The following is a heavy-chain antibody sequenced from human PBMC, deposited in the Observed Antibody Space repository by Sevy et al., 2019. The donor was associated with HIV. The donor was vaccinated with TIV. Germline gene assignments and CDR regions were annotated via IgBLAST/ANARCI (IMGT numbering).Heavy chain of an antibody. CDR1: GGSISSYY. CDR3: ARHGQAYYYDSSGYTGRVGPLDY. Sequence: SETLSLTCTVSGGSISSYYWSWIRQPPGKGLEWIGYIYYSGSTNYNPSLKSRVTISVDTSKNQFSLKLGSVTAADTAVYYCARHGQAYYYDSSGYTGRVGPLDYWGQGTLVTVSS. CDR2: IYYSGST. V-gene: IGHV4-59*08. J-gene: IGHJ4*02. D-gene: IGHD3-22*01.